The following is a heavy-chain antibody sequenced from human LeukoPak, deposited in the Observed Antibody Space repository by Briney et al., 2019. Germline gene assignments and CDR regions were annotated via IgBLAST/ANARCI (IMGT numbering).Heavy chain of an antibody. CDR2: ISYDGSNK. Sequence: PGRSLRLSCAASGFTFSSYAMHWVRQAPGKGLEWVAVISYDGSNKYYADSVKGRFTISRDNSKNTLYLQMNSLRAEDTAVYYCAREGYCSGGSCYAMKYWGQGTLVTVSS. CDR3: AREGYCSGGSCYAMKY. D-gene: IGHD2-15*01. V-gene: IGHV3-30-3*01. CDR1: GFTFSSYA. J-gene: IGHJ4*02.